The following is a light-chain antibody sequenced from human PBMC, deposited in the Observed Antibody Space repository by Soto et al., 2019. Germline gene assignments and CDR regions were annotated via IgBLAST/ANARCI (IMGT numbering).Light chain of an antibody. CDR3: LQDYNFPYT. Sequence: AIQMTQSPSSLSASVGDRVTITCRASQGIRNDLDWYQQKPGKAPKLLIYAASSLQSGVPSRFSGIGSGTDFTLTISSLQPEDFATYYCLQDYNFPYTFGQGTKLEIK. CDR2: AAS. CDR1: QGIRND. J-gene: IGKJ2*01. V-gene: IGKV1-6*01.